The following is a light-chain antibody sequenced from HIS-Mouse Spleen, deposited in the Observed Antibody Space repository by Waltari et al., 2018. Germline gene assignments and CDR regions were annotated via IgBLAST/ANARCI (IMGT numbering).Light chain of an antibody. CDR2: EGS. CDR3: CSYTSSSTVV. Sequence: QSALTQPASVSGSPGQSITIPCTGTSSDVGSYNLVYWYQQPPGKAPKLMIYEGSKRPSGVSNRFSGSKSGNTASLTISGLQAEDEADYYCCSYTSSSTVVFGGGTKLTVL. J-gene: IGLJ2*01. CDR1: SSDVGSYNL. V-gene: IGLV2-14*02.